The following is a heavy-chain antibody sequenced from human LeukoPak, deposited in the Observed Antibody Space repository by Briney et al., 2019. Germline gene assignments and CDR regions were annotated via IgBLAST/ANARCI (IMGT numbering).Heavy chain of an antibody. CDR3: AELGITMIGGV. Sequence: GGSLRLSCAASGFIFSSYGFHWARQAPGKGLEWVAFIRFERNEKYYADSVKGRFTISRDNAKNSLYLQMNSLRAEDTAVYYCAELGITMIGGVWGKGTTVTISS. D-gene: IGHD3-10*02. V-gene: IGHV3-30*02. J-gene: IGHJ6*04. CDR2: IRFERNEK. CDR1: GFIFSSYG.